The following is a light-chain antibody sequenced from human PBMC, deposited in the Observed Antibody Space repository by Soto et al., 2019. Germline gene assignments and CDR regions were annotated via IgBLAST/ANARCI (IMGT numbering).Light chain of an antibody. J-gene: IGKJ1*01. V-gene: IGKV3-20*01. Sequence: EIVLTQSPGTLSLSPGERATLSCRASQSVPSNFLAWYQQKPGQAPILLIYGVSRRATGIPDRFSGSGSGTDFTLTISRVEPEDFAVYYCQQYDSSWTFGQGTKVEIK. CDR3: QQYDSSWT. CDR2: GVS. CDR1: QSVPSNF.